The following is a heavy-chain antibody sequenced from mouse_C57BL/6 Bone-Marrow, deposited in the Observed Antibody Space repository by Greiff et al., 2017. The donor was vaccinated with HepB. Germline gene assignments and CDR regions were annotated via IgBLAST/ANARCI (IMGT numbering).Heavy chain of an antibody. Sequence: QVQLQQSGAELVRPGTSVKMSCKASGYTFTNYWIGWAKQRPGHGLEWIGDIYPGGGYTNYNEKFKGKATLTADKSSSTAYMQFSSLTSEDSAIYYCAREGVYYYGSRGYFDYWGLGTTLTVSS. CDR3: AREGVYYYGSRGYFDY. J-gene: IGHJ2*01. D-gene: IGHD1-1*01. CDR2: IYPGGGYT. V-gene: IGHV1-63*01. CDR1: GYTFTNYW.